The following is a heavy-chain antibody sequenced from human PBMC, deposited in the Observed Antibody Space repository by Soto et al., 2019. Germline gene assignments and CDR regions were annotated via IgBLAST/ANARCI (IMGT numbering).Heavy chain of an antibody. J-gene: IGHJ4*02. D-gene: IGHD5-12*01. CDR3: ARLERYTGYELHFDY. Sequence: PGESLKISCKGSGFSFTNFWISWVRQMPGKGLEWVGRIDPSDSYTSYSPSFQGHVTISADRSISTAYLQWSSLKASDTAMYYCARLERYTGYELHFDYWGQGTQVTVSS. CDR2: IDPSDSYT. V-gene: IGHV5-10-1*01. CDR1: GFSFTNFW.